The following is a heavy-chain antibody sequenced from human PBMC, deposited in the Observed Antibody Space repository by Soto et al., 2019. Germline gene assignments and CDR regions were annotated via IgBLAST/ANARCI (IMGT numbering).Heavy chain of an antibody. J-gene: IGHJ5*02. Sequence: SVRVSCQASGYTFASYGISWVRQAPVQGLEWMGWISAYNGNTNYAQKLQGRVTMTTDTSTSTAYMELRSLRSDDTAVYYCARVRLNYDILTGYLTNWFDPWGQGTLVTVSS. CDR1: GYTFASYG. D-gene: IGHD3-9*01. V-gene: IGHV1-18*04. CDR3: ARVRLNYDILTGYLTNWFDP. CDR2: ISAYNGNT.